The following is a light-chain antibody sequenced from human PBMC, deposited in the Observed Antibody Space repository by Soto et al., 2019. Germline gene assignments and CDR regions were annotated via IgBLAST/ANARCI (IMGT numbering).Light chain of an antibody. CDR2: GAS. V-gene: IGKV3-20*01. Sequence: EIVLTQSPGTLSLSPGERATLSCRASQSVSSSYLAWYQQKLGQPTRLLIYGASSRATGIPDRFSGSGSGTDFTLTISRLEPEDFAVYYCQQYGSSPRTFGQGTKVDIK. CDR3: QQYGSSPRT. J-gene: IGKJ1*01. CDR1: QSVSSSY.